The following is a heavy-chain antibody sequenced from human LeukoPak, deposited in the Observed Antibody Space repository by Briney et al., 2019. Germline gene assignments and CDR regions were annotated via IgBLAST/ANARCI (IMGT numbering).Heavy chain of an antibody. J-gene: IGHJ6*04. V-gene: IGHV4-34*01. CDR3: ARDTGYCSSTSCSRYYYGMDV. CDR2: INHSGST. CDR1: GGSFSGYY. D-gene: IGHD2-2*01. Sequence: SETLSLTCAAYGGSFSGYYWIWIRQPPGKGVEGIGEINHSGSTNYNPSLKSRVPISVDTSKNQFSLKLSSVTAADPAVYYCARDTGYCSSTSCSRYYYGMDVWGKGTTVTVSS.